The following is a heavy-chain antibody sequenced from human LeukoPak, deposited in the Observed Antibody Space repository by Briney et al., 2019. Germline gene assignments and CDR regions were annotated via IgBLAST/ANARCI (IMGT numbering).Heavy chain of an antibody. D-gene: IGHD2-2*01. CDR3: ARVPDQKASVYYMDV. CDR1: GGSISSSSYY. J-gene: IGHJ6*03. Sequence: SETLSLTCTVSGGSISSSSYYWGWIRQPPGKGLEWIGSIYYSGSIYYNPSLKSRVTISVDTSKNQFSLKLSSVTAADTAVYYCARVPDQKASVYYMDVWGKGTTVTVSS. V-gene: IGHV4-39*07. CDR2: IYYSGSI.